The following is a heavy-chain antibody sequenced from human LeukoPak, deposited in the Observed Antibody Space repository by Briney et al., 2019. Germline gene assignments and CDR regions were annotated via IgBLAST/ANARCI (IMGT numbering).Heavy chain of an antibody. CDR1: GITVNTNY. Sequence: GGSLRLSCAASGITVNTNYMSWVRQAPGKGLEWVSIIYSGGATFYADSVKGRFTISRESSKNTLWLEMNSLRVEDTAVYYCARGPPYGSRSDYFDYWGQGTLVTVSA. CDR2: IYSGGAT. V-gene: IGHV3-66*01. J-gene: IGHJ4*02. D-gene: IGHD3-10*01. CDR3: ARGPPYGSRSDYFDY.